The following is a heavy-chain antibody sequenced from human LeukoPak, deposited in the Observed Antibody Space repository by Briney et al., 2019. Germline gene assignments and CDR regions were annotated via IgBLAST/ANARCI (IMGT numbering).Heavy chain of an antibody. D-gene: IGHD5-24*01. CDR1: GFTVSNNY. CDR2: IYGGGST. J-gene: IGHJ6*03. CDR3: ARDRSDGNYYMVV. V-gene: IGHV3-53*01. Sequence: GGSLRLSCAASGFTVSNNYMSWVRQAPGKGLEWVSVIYGGGSTSYADSMKGRFTISRDNSKNTLYLQMNSLRADDTAVYYCARDRSDGNYYMVVWGKGTTVIVS.